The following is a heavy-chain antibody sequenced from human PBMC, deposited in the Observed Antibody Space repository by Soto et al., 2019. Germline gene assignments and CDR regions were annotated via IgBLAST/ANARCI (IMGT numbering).Heavy chain of an antibody. Sequence: QVQLVQSGAEMKMPGSSVKVSCKTSGSIFITYGISWVRQAPGQGLEWMGGIIPFLGQINHAQIFQDRVTITADKATSTVYLELTDLISNDTAVYYCARETAHRGASGRPLLPVNFDSWGQGTLVTVSS. CDR1: GSIFITYG. J-gene: IGHJ4*02. V-gene: IGHV1-69*06. D-gene: IGHD3-10*01. CDR2: IIPFLGQI. CDR3: ARETAHRGASGRPLLPVNFDS.